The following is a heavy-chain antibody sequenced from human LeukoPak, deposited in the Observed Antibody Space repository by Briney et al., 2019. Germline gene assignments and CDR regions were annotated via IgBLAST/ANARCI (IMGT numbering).Heavy chain of an antibody. CDR2: ISAYNGNT. Sequence: ASVKVSCKASGYTFTSYGISWVRQAPGQGLEWMGWISAYNGNTNYAQKLQGRVTMTTDTSTSTAYMELRSLRSDDTAVYYCARGLGSSWPLYYYYYGMDVWGQGITVTVSS. CDR3: ARGLGSSWPLYYYYYGMDV. V-gene: IGHV1-18*01. CDR1: GYTFTSYG. J-gene: IGHJ6*02. D-gene: IGHD6-13*01.